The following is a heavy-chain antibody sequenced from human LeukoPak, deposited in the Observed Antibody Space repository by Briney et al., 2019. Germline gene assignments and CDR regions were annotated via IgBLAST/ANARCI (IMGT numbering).Heavy chain of an antibody. CDR2: IYYSGST. D-gene: IGHD1-26*01. CDR1: GGSISSYY. Sequence: KPSETLSLTCTVSGGSISSYYWSWIRQPPGKGLEWIGYIYYSGSTNYNPSLKSRVTISVDTSKNQFSLKLSSVTAADTAVYYCARTVLSSGSYLFDPWGQGTLVTVSS. V-gene: IGHV4-59*12. J-gene: IGHJ5*02. CDR3: ARTVLSSGSYLFDP.